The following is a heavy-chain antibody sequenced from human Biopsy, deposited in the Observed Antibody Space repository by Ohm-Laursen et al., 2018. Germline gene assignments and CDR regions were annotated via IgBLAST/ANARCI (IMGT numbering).Heavy chain of an antibody. J-gene: IGHJ5*02. V-gene: IGHV4-59*01. CDR3: ARTPRDSFWSGSYKRGLWFDP. CDR1: GGSIISYY. Sequence: GTLSLTCGVSGGSIISYYWTWIRQPPGKGLEWIGHVYNGGITNYNPSLKSRVPISKDTSKNQFSLQVNSVTAADTAVYYCARTPRDSFWSGSYKRGLWFDPWGRGTLVIVSS. CDR2: VYNGGIT. D-gene: IGHD3-3*01.